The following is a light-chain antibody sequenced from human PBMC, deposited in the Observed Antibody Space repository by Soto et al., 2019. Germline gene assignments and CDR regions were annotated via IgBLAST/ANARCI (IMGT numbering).Light chain of an antibody. CDR1: SSDVGGYNY. J-gene: IGLJ2*01. V-gene: IGLV2-14*01. CDR3: SSYTSSSPLV. CDR2: DVS. Sequence: QSVLTQPASVSGSPGQSITISCTGTSSDVGGYNYVSWYQQHPGKAPKLMIYDVSNRPSGVSNRFSGSKSGNTASLTISGLQAEDEAVYYCSSYTSSSPLVFGGGTKLTVL.